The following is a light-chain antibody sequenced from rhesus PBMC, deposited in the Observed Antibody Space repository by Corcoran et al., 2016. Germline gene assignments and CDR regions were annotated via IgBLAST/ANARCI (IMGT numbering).Light chain of an antibody. CDR2: ASP. CDR1: QTINSN. CDR3: LQYSNLLS. V-gene: IGKV3-42*03. Sequence: EIVLTQSPATLSLSPGERATLSRRASQTINSNLAWYQQKPGQVPRLLIYASPARATGIPDRFSGRGSGTAFTPTIGGLEPGDFAVYFCLQYSNLLSFGGGTKVELK. J-gene: IGKJ4*01.